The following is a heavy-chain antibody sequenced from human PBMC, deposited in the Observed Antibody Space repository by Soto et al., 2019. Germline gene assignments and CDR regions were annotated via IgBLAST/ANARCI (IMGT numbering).Heavy chain of an antibody. Sequence: ASVKVSCKASGYTFTSYGISWVRQAPGQGLEWMGWISAYNGNTNYAQKLQGRVTMTTDTSTSTAYMELRSLRSDDTAVYYCARLQYFSSTSCYEGYYYYYGMDVWGQGTTVTVSS. D-gene: IGHD2-2*01. V-gene: IGHV1-18*01. CDR3: ARLQYFSSTSCYEGYYYYYGMDV. CDR2: ISAYNGNT. J-gene: IGHJ6*02. CDR1: GYTFTSYG.